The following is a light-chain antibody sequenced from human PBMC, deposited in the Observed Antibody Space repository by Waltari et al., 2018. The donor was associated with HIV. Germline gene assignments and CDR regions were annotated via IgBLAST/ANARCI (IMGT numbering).Light chain of an antibody. J-gene: IGLJ3*02. CDR1: SSNIGAGYD. V-gene: IGLV1-40*01. CDR2: ANN. CDR3: QSYDTSLGGSV. Sequence: QSVLTQPPSVSGAPGQRVTISCTGSSSNIGAGYDVHWYQQLPGTAPKLFIYANNKRPSGIPARCSGSRSGTSASLAITGRRAEDEGDYYCQSYDTSLGGSVFGGGTKLTVL.